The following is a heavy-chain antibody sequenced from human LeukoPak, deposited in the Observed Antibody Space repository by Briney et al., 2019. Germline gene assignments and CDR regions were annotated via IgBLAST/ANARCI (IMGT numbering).Heavy chain of an antibody. D-gene: IGHD3-16*02. CDR1: GFTFSSYE. CDR3: AISRYDYVWGSYRYWRYFDY. V-gene: IGHV3-48*03. J-gene: IGHJ4*02. CDR2: ISSSGSTI. Sequence: GGSLRLSCAASGFTFSSYEMNWVRQAPGKGLEWVSYISSSGSTIYYADSVKGRFTISRDNAKNSLYLQMNSLRAEDTAVYYCAISRYDYVWGSYRYWRYFDYWGQGTLVTVSS.